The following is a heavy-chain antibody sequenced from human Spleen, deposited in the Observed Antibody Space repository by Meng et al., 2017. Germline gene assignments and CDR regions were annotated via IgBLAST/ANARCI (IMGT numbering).Heavy chain of an antibody. D-gene: IGHD3-10*01. Sequence: ASVKVSCKASGYTFTSYAMHWVRQALGQRLEWMGWINAGNGNTKYSQKFQGRVTITRDTSASTAYMELSSLKSEDTAGYYCARDPTELYYYGSGSYYTFNYYYYGMDVWGQGTTVTVSS. CDR1: GYTFTSYA. CDR3: ARDPTELYYYGSGSYYTFNYYYYGMDV. CDR2: INAGNGNT. V-gene: IGHV1-3*01. J-gene: IGHJ6*02.